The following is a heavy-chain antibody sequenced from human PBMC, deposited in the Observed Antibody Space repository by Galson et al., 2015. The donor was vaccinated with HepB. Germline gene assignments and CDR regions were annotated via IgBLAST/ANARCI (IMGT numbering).Heavy chain of an antibody. J-gene: IGHJ5*02. V-gene: IGHV1-2*02. CDR1: GYTFTGYY. CDR3: AQGGGVVAAPRGLYWFDP. Sequence: SVKVSCKASGYTFTGYYMHWVRQAPGQGLEWMGWINPNSGGTNYAQKFQGRVTMTRDTSISTAYMELSRLRSDDTAVYYCAQGGGVVAAPRGLYWFDPWGQGTLVTVSS. D-gene: IGHD2-15*01. CDR2: INPNSGGT.